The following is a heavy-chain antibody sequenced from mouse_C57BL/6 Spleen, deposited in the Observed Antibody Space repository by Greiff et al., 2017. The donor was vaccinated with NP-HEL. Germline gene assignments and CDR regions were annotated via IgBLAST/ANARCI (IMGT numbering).Heavy chain of an antibody. J-gene: IGHJ1*03. D-gene: IGHD1-1*01. CDR1: GYTFTDHT. Sequence: VQLQQSDAELVKPGASVKISCKVSGYTFTDHTIHWMKQRPEQGLEWIGYIYPRDGSTKYNEKFKGKATLTADKSSCTAYMQLNSLTSEASAVYFCARGYGNLYWYFDVWGTGTTVTVSS. CDR2: IYPRDGST. CDR3: ARGYGNLYWYFDV. V-gene: IGHV1-78*01.